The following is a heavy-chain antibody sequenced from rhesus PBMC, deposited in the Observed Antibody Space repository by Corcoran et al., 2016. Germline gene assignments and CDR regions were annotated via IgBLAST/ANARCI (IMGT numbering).Heavy chain of an antibody. V-gene: IGHV4-73*01. CDR2: INGKSAST. D-gene: IGHD3-16*01. CDR1: GGSISGYYY. Sequence: QVKLQQWGEGLVKPSETLSLTCAVYGGSISGYYYWSWIRPPAGKGLAGIGYINGKSASTNDNPSLKKRVTISKDTSKNQFSLKLSSVTAADAAVYYGARGAYSGSYYYGYWGQGVLVTVSS. CDR3: ARGAYSGSYYYGY. J-gene: IGHJ4*01.